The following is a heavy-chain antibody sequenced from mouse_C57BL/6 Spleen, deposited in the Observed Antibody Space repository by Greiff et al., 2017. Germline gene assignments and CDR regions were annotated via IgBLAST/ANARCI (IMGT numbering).Heavy chain of an antibody. Sequence: DVMLVESGGGLVQPGGSLSLSCAASGFTFTDYYMSWVRQPPGKALEWLGFIRNKANGYTTEYSASVKVRFTISRDNSQSTLYLQMNALRAEDSATYFCARYGNSGGFAYWGQGTLVTVSA. CDR3: ARYGNSGGFAY. CDR1: GFTFTDYY. CDR2: IRNKANGYTT. D-gene: IGHD2-1*01. J-gene: IGHJ3*01. V-gene: IGHV7-3*01.